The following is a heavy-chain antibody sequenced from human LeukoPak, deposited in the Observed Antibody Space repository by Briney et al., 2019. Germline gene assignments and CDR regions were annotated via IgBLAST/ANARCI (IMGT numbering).Heavy chain of an antibody. CDR2: IKQDGIEK. J-gene: IGHJ3*01. D-gene: IGHD3-10*01. CDR3: AREAMVRGVPDAFDL. Sequence: GGSLRLSCAASGFTFRSYWMDWVRQAPGKGLEWVANIKQDGIEKYFVDSVKGRFAISRDNTKNSLYLQMNNLRAEDTAVYYCAREAMVRGVPDAFDLWGPGTMVTVSS. V-gene: IGHV3-7*01. CDR1: GFTFRSYW.